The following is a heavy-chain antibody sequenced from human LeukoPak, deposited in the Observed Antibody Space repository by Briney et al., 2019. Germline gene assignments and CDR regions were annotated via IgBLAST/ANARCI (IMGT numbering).Heavy chain of an antibody. CDR3: ARGSRLHFYGRTQEHFDT. CDR2: IRQEGSEI. Sequence: ARSLRLSCAASGFTLSDVWMSWVRQAAEKGLAWVANIRQEGSEIHYGDSVKGRFTISRNTAKKSLYLQMNSLRAEDSAVYYCARGSRLHFYGRTQEHFDTWGLGTLVTVSS. D-gene: IGHD3-10*01. CDR1: GFTLSDVW. J-gene: IGHJ4*02. V-gene: IGHV3-7*01.